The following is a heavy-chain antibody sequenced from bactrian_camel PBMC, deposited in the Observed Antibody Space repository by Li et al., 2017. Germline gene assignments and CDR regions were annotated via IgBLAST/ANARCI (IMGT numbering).Heavy chain of an antibody. V-gene: IGHV3S6*01. CDR1: GYTSTTSC. J-gene: IGHJ6*01. Sequence: HVQLVESGGGSVQAGESRRLSCVTSGYTSTTSCVAWVRQAPGRGLEWVSSISEDGSDLYYVASVKGRFTISRDDAKNTVYLQMNTLKAEDTAVYYCVRVDTWDFGYWGQGTQVTV. D-gene: IGHD6*01. CDR2: ISEDGSDL. CDR3: VRVDTWDFGY.